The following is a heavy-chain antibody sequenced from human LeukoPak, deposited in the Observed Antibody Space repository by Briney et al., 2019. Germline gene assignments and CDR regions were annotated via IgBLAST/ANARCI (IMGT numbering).Heavy chain of an antibody. CDR1: GGSISSGGYY. J-gene: IGHJ3*02. Sequence: SQTLSLTCAVSGGSISSGGYYWSWIRQPAGKGLEWIGRIYTSGSTNYNPSLKSRVTISVDTSKNQFSLKLSSVTAADTAVYYCARFEPTPPQLADTDRDIWGQGTMVTVSS. CDR3: ARFEPTPPQLADTDRDI. CDR2: IYTSGST. D-gene: IGHD1-1*01. V-gene: IGHV4-61*02.